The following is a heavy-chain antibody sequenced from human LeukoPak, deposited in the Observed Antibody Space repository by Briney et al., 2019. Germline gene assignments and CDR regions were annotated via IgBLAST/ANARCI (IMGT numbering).Heavy chain of an antibody. D-gene: IGHD6-13*01. CDR3: AKDISVSSWYVALGY. V-gene: IGHV3-30*02. CDR2: IRYDGSNK. CDR1: GFTFSSYG. J-gene: IGHJ4*02. Sequence: TGGSLRLSCAASGFTFSSYGMHWVRQAPGKGLEWVAFIRYDGSNKYYADSVKGRFTISRENSKNTMYLQMNILVADDTAVYYFAKDISVSSWYVALGYWSQGTLVTVSS.